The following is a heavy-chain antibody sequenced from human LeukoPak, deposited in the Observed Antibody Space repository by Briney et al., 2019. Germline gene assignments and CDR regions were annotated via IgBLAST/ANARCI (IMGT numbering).Heavy chain of an antibody. CDR1: GFTFSSYA. J-gene: IGHJ4*02. Sequence: GGSLRLSCAASGFTFSSYAMSWVRQAPGKGLEWVANIKQDGSEKYYVDSVKGRFTISRDNAKNSLYLQMNSLRAEDTAVYYCARDRGYYVFDYWGQGTLVTVSS. CDR2: IKQDGSEK. V-gene: IGHV3-7*03. CDR3: ARDRGYYVFDY. D-gene: IGHD3-22*01.